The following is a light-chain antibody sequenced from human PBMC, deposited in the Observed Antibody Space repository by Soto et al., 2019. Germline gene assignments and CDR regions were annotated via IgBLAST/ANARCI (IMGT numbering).Light chain of an antibody. Sequence: QAVSVSGSPGQSITISCTGTSSDIGVYNYVSWYQQHPGKAPKLVICEVSNRPSGVSSRFSGSKSGNTASLTISGLRAEDEADYYCTSFTTTNIWVFGGGTKLTVL. CDR1: SSDIGVYNY. J-gene: IGLJ3*02. CDR2: EVS. CDR3: TSFTTTNIWV. V-gene: IGLV2-14*01.